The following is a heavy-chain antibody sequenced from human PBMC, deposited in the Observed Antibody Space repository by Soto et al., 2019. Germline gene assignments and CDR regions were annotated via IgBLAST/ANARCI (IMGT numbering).Heavy chain of an antibody. J-gene: IGHJ4*02. CDR3: ASGKWSLDY. D-gene: IGHD2-8*01. V-gene: IGHV3-11*01. CDR1: GITLSDNY. Sequence: QVHLMASGGGLVKPGGSLRLSCVASGITLSDNYMTWIRQAPGKGLEWLSYISNSDYTTYYADSVKGRFTISRDNAKNSLYLQLNGLRVEDTALYYCASGKWSLDYWGQGILVTVSS. CDR2: ISNSDYTT.